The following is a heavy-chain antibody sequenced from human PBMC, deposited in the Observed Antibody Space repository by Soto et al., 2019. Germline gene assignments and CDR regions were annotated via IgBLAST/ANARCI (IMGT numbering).Heavy chain of an antibody. Sequence: QVQLQESGPGLVKPSETLSLTCTVSGGSVSSGSYYWSWIRQPPGKGLEWIGYIYYSGSTNYNPSLKSRATISVDTSKNQFSLKLSSVTAADTAVYYCARDTGGARDYYYYGMDVWGQGTTVTVSS. CDR2: IYYSGST. CDR3: ARDTGGARDYYYYGMDV. CDR1: GGSVSSGSYY. J-gene: IGHJ6*02. V-gene: IGHV4-61*01. D-gene: IGHD7-27*01.